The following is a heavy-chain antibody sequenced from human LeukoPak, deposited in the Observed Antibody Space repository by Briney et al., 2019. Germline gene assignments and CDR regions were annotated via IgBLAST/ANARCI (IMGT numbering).Heavy chain of an antibody. V-gene: IGHV3-21*01. J-gene: IGHJ4*02. Sequence: GGSLRLSCAASGFTFSSYSMNWVRQAPGKGLEWVSSIRSSSSYIYYADSLKSRFTISRDNAKNSLYLQMNSLRAEDSAVYYCARDGPSIAADFDCWGQGTLVTVSS. D-gene: IGHD6-6*01. CDR2: IRSSSSYI. CDR3: ARDGPSIAADFDC. CDR1: GFTFSSYS.